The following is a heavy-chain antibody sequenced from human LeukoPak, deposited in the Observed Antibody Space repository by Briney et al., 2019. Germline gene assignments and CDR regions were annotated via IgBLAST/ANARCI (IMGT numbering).Heavy chain of an antibody. J-gene: IGHJ4*02. CDR1: GGSFSASY. CDR2: INYSGSI. D-gene: IGHD5-18*01. V-gene: IGHV4-34*11. Sequence: SETLSLTCAVYGGSFSASYWSWIRQPPGKGLEWIGYINYSGSITYNPSLKSRVTISLDMSKNQFSLKLNSVTAADTAVYYCARGGHSYGSFRLYFDYWGQGTLVTVSS. CDR3: ARGGHSYGSFRLYFDY.